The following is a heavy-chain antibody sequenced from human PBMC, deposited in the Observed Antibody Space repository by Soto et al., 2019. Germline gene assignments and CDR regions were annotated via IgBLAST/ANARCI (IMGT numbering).Heavy chain of an antibody. Sequence: PSETLSLTCAVSGGSISSGGYSWSWIRQPPGKGLEWIGYIYHSGSSYYNSSLKSRVTISVDTSKNQFSLKLGSVTAADTAVYYCARQGELFTYYYGMDVWGQGTTVTVSS. CDR3: ARQGELFTYYYGMDV. V-gene: IGHV4-30-2*01. CDR2: IYHSGSS. CDR1: GGSISSGGYS. D-gene: IGHD3-10*01. J-gene: IGHJ6*02.